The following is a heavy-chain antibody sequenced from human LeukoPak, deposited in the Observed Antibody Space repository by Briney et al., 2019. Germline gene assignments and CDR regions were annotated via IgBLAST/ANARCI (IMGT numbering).Heavy chain of an antibody. Sequence: GSVKVSCKASGGTFSSYAISWVRQAPGQGLEWMGWIGGDNGNTNYAQKLQGRVTMTTDTSTSTAYMELRSLRSDDTAVYYCARLVLRYFDWLLPGGDWFDPWGQGTLVTVSS. V-gene: IGHV1-18*01. D-gene: IGHD3-9*01. CDR2: IGGDNGNT. J-gene: IGHJ5*02. CDR1: GGTFSSYA. CDR3: ARLVLRYFDWLLPGGDWFDP.